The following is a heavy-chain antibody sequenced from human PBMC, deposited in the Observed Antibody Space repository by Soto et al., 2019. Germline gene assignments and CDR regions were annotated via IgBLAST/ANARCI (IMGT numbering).Heavy chain of an antibody. CDR1: GGSISSYY. J-gene: IGHJ4*02. V-gene: IGHV4-59*01. Sequence: SETLSLTCTVSGGSISSYYWSWIRQPPGKGLEWIGYIYYSGSTNYNPSLKSRVTISVDTSKNQFSLKLSSVTAADTAVYYCARNSMGRGVIITGPHFDYWGQGTLVTVYS. D-gene: IGHD3-10*01. CDR2: IYYSGST. CDR3: ARNSMGRGVIITGPHFDY.